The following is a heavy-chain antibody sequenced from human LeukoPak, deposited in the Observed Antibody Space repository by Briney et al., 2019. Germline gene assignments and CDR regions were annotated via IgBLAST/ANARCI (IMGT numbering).Heavy chain of an antibody. D-gene: IGHD5-12*01. J-gene: IGHJ4*02. CDR3: ARLGTMDIVATLDY. CDR1: GFTFSSYE. V-gene: IGHV3-48*03. CDR2: ISSSGSTI. Sequence: GGSLRLSCAASGFTFSSYEMNWVRQAPREGLEWVSYISSSGSTIYYADSVKGRFTISRDNAKNSLYLQMNSLRAEDTAVYYCARLGTMDIVATLDYWGQGTLVTVSS.